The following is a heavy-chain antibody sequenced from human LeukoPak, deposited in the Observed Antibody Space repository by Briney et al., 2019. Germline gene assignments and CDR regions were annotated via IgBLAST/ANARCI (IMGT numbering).Heavy chain of an antibody. CDR2: ISSYNGNT. CDR1: GYTFTSYG. CDR3: ARDSLLYCSSTSCPLDY. D-gene: IGHD2-2*01. J-gene: IGHJ4*02. V-gene: IGHV1-18*01. Sequence: GASVKVSCKASGYTFTSYGISWVRQAPGQGLEWMGWISSYNGNTNYAQKLQGRVTMTTDTSTAYMELRSLRSDDTAVYYCARDSLLYCSSTSCPLDYWGQGTLVTVSS.